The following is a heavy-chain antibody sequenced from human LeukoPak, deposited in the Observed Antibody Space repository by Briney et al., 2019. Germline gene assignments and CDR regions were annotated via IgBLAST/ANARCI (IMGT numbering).Heavy chain of an antibody. CDR3: ARQYYDFWSGYYTFDY. CDR2: ISSSGSTI. CDR1: GFTFSDYY. D-gene: IGHD3-3*01. V-gene: IGHV3-11*04. Sequence: AGGSLRLSYAASGFTFSDYYMSWIRQAPGKGLEWVSYISSSGSTIYYADSVKGRFTISRDNAKNSLYLQMNSLRAEDTAVYYCARQYYDFWSGYYTFDYWGQGTLVTVSS. J-gene: IGHJ4*02.